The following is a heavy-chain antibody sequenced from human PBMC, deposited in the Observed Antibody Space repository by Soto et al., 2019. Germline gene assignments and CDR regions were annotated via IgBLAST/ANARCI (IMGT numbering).Heavy chain of an antibody. J-gene: IGHJ2*01. CDR3: ARHFDVDPSLDQYYFDL. CDR2: IYASGRT. Sequence: QVQLQESGQGLVKPSETLSLTCTVPGVSIPPYFWSWIRQPAGKAPEWVGHIYASGRTTYNPSLKSRVTMFVSQTQVSLRLTSVTAADTAVYYCARHFDVDPSLDQYYFDLWGRGALVTVSS. CDR1: GVSIPPYF. D-gene: IGHD3-9*01. V-gene: IGHV4-4*07.